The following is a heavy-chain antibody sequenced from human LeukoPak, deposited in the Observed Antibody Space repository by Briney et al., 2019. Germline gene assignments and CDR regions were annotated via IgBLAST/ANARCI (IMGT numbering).Heavy chain of an antibody. J-gene: IGHJ4*02. CDR3: ASHYGSGSFYSPFDY. D-gene: IGHD3-10*01. CDR1: GGSISSSSYY. Sequence: SETLSLTCTVSGGSISSSSYYWVWIRQPPGKELEWIGSINYSGNTYYNPSVKSRVTISVDTSKNQFSLKLNSVTAADTAVYYCASHYGSGSFYSPFDYWGQGTLVTVSS. V-gene: IGHV4-39*07. CDR2: INYSGNT.